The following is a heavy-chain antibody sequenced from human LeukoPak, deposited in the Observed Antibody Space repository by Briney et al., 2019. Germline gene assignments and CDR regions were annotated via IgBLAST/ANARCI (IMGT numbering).Heavy chain of an antibody. CDR1: GYSFTSYW. Sequence: GESLKISCKGSGYSFTSYWIGWVRQVPGRGPEWVANVNRDGSETYYLGSVKGRFTISKDNAKNSLYLQMNSLRAEDTALYHCARNNGMDVWGQGTTVIVSS. J-gene: IGHJ6*02. CDR2: VNRDGSET. V-gene: IGHV3-7*03. CDR3: ARNNGMDV.